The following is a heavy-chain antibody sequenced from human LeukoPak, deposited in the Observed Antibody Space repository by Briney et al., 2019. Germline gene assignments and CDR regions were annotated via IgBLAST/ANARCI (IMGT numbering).Heavy chain of an antibody. D-gene: IGHD3-10*01. CDR3: ARDPPQGLLWFGESENWFDP. J-gene: IGHJ5*02. CDR2: IIPIFGTA. CDR1: GGTFSSYA. V-gene: IGHV1-69*13. Sequence: ASVKVSCKGSGGTFSSYAISWVRHGPGQGLEWMGGIIPIFGTANSAQKFQGRVTITADESTRTAYMELISLRSEDTAVYYCARDPPQGLLWFGESENWFDPWGQGTLVTVSS.